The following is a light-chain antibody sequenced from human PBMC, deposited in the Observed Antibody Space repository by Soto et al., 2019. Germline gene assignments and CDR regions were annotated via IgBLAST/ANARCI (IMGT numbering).Light chain of an antibody. CDR3: QAWDSRSVV. Sequence: SYELTQPPSVSVSPGQTASITCSGDKLGDKYACWYQQKPGQSPVLVIYQDSKRPSGIPERFSGSNSGNTATLTISGTQAMDEADYYCQAWDSRSVVLGGGTKLTVL. CDR1: KLGDKY. J-gene: IGLJ2*01. V-gene: IGLV3-1*01. CDR2: QDS.